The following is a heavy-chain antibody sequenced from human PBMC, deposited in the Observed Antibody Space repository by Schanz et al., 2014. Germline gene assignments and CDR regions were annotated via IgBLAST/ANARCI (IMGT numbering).Heavy chain of an antibody. D-gene: IGHD3-22*01. J-gene: IGHJ3*01. CDR3: ARGREVVAKIFDV. V-gene: IGHV3-48*01. CDR1: GFIFSAYT. Sequence: EVQLVESGGGLVKPGESLRLSCAASGFIFSAYTMNWVRQAPGKGLEWVSYISSSSSTIYYADSVKGRFTISRDNAKNSLYLQMNSLRAEDTGVYYCARGREVVAKIFDVWGQGTMVAVSP. CDR2: ISSSSSTI.